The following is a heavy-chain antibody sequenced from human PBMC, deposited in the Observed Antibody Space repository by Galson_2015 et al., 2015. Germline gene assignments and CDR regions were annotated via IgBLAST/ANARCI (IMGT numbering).Heavy chain of an antibody. V-gene: IGHV3-48*03. D-gene: IGHD3-3*01. CDR3: AIAPITIFGVVITHFDY. Sequence: SLRLSCAASGFTVSSYEMNWVRQAPGKGLEWVSYISSSGSTIYYADSVKGRFIICSDNAKNSLYLQMNSLRAEDTAVYYWAIAPITIFGVVITHFDYWGQGTLVTVSS. J-gene: IGHJ4*02. CDR2: ISSSGSTI. CDR1: GFTVSSYE.